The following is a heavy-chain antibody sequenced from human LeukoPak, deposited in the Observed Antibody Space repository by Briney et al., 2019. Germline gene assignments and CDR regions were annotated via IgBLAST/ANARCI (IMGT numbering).Heavy chain of an antibody. CDR2: ISYDGSNE. V-gene: IGHV3-30*04. J-gene: IGHJ4*02. D-gene: IGHD5-12*01. Sequence: PGGSLSLSCAASGFTFSSCAMHWVRQAPGKGLEWVAVISYDGSNEYYADSVKGRFTISRDNSKNTLYLQMNSLRAEDTDVYYCAREVTSGDDDFDYWGQGTLVTVSS. CDR1: GFTFSSCA. CDR3: AREVTSGDDDFDY.